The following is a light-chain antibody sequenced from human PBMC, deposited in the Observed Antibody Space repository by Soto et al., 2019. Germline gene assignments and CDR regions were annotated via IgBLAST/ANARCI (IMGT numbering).Light chain of an antibody. CDR1: QRNSSW. CDR2: DAS. V-gene: IGKV1-33*01. Sequence: DIQMTQSPSSVSASVGDRVTITCRASQRNSSWLAWYQQKPGKAPKLLIYDASNLETGVPSRFSGSGSGTDFTFTISSLQPEDIATYYCQQGVTFGQGTRLEIK. CDR3: QQGVT. J-gene: IGKJ5*01.